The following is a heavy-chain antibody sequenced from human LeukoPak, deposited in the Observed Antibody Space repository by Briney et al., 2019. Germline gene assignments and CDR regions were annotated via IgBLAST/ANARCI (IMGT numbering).Heavy chain of an antibody. Sequence: GGSLRLSCAVSGYTFSSYVMSWVRQAPGKGLEWVSGICGRGSSTYYADSVKGRFTISRDNSKNTLYLQMNSLRAEDTAVYYCAASYSTNWYYFDYWGQGTLVTVSS. CDR2: ICGRGSST. V-gene: IGHV3-23*01. J-gene: IGHJ4*02. D-gene: IGHD2-2*01. CDR1: GYTFSSYV. CDR3: AASYSTNWYYFDY.